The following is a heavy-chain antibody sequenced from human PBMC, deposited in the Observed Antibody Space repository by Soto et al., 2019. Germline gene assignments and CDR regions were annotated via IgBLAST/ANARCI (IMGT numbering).Heavy chain of an antibody. V-gene: IGHV4-34*01. CDR2: INHSGST. J-gene: IGHJ4*02. CDR3: ASGTKGYSGYDLPY. CDR1: GGSSSGYY. D-gene: IGHD5-12*01. Sequence: SETLSLTCAVYGGSSSGYYWSWIRQPPGKGLEWIGEINHSGSTNYNPSLKSRVTISVDTSKNQFSLKLSSVTAADTAVYYCASGTKGYSGYDLPYWGQGTLVTVSS.